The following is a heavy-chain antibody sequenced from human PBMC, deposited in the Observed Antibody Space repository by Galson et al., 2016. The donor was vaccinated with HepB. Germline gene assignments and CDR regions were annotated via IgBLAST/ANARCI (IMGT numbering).Heavy chain of an antibody. J-gene: IGHJ6*04. CDR1: GFTFNNYG. D-gene: IGHD1-26*01. V-gene: IGHV3-23*01. CDR3: VQGSTAPAV. CDR2: ISRSGDST. Sequence: SLRLSCAASGFTFNNYGMTWVRQAPGKGLEVVSSISRSGDSTDYADSVKGRFTISRDNSKNTLSLQMNILRAEDTAVYYCVQGSTAPAVWGKGTTVTVSS.